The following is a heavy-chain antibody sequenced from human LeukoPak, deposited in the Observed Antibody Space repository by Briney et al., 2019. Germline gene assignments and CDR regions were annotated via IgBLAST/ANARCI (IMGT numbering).Heavy chain of an antibody. D-gene: IGHD1-26*01. CDR1: GGSIISSGYY. Sequence: SETLSLTCTVSGGSIISSGYYWGWIRQPPGKGLEWIGSTYYSGSTYYNPSLKSRVTISVDTSKNQFSLNLSSVTAADTAVFYCARHSSEQFFDYWGQGPLVIVSS. J-gene: IGHJ4*02. V-gene: IGHV4-39*01. CDR3: ARHSSEQFFDY. CDR2: TYYSGST.